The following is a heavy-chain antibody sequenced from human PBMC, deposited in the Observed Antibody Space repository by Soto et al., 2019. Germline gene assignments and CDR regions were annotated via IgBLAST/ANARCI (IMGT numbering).Heavy chain of an antibody. CDR3: AKHSSWYDLVDY. D-gene: IGHD6-13*01. J-gene: IGHJ4*02. Sequence: EVQLLESGGGLVEPGGSLRLSCAASGFTFSSYAMSWVRQAPGKGLEWVSAISGSGGSTYYADSVKGGFTISRDNSKTTLYLQMKSLRAEDTAVYYCAKHSSWYDLVDYWGQGTLVTVSS. CDR1: GFTFSSYA. CDR2: ISGSGGST. V-gene: IGHV3-23*01.